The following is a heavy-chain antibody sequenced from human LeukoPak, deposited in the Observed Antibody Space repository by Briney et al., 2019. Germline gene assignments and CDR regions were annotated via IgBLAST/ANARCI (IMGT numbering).Heavy chain of an antibody. Sequence: PSQTLSLTCAISGDSVSSDTAAWNWIRQSPSRGLEWLGRTYYRSKWYNNYAVSVKSRITINPDTSKNQFSLQQNSLTPEDTAVCYCARGGDYGDYYFDYWGQGTLVTVSS. J-gene: IGHJ4*02. D-gene: IGHD4-17*01. CDR3: ARGGDYGDYYFDY. CDR2: TYYRSKWYN. CDR1: GDSVSSDTAA. V-gene: IGHV6-1*01.